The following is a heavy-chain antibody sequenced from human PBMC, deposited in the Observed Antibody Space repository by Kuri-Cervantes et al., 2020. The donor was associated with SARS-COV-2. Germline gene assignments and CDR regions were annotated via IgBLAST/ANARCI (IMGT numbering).Heavy chain of an antibody. CDR2: ISGSGGST. CDR1: GFTFSSYS. CDR3: AKDRDSSSWLHWYFDL. J-gene: IGHJ2*01. D-gene: IGHD6-13*01. Sequence: GGSLRLSCAASGFTFSSYSMNWVRQAPGKGLEWVSAISGSGGSTYYADSVKGRFTISRDNSKNTLYLQMNSLRAEDTAVYYCAKDRDSSSWLHWYFDLWGRGTLVTVSS. V-gene: IGHV3-23*01.